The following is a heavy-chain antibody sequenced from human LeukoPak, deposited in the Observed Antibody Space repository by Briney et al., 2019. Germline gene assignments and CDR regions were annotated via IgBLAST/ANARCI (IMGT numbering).Heavy chain of an antibody. Sequence: SETLSLTCTVSGGSISSYYWSWIRQPPGKGLECIGSIYYSGSTNYNSSLKSRVTISVDTSKNQFSLKLSSVSAADTAVYYGARDFPYVSVESGSSFDIWGKGTMVTVSS. J-gene: IGHJ3*02. V-gene: IGHV4-59*01. D-gene: IGHD3-10*01. CDR3: ARDFPYVSVESGSSFDI. CDR2: IYYSGST. CDR1: GGSISSYY.